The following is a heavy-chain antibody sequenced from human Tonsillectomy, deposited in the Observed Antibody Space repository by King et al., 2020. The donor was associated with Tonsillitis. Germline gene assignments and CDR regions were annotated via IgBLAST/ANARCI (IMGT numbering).Heavy chain of an antibody. J-gene: IGHJ4*02. CDR2: ISWNSGSI. CDR1: GFTFDDYA. D-gene: IGHD4-17*01. V-gene: IGHV3-9*01. CDR3: AKVPATTVTPFYFDY. Sequence: VQLVESGGGLVQPGRSLRLSCAASGFTFDDYAMHWVRQAPGKGLEWVSGISWNSGSIVYADSVKGRFTISRDNAKNSLYLQMSSLRPEDTAFYYCAKVPATTVTPFYFDYWGQGTLVTVSS.